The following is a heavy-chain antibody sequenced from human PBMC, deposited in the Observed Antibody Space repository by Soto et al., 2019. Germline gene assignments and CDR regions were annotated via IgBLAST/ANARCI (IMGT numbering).Heavy chain of an antibody. D-gene: IGHD3-16*01. J-gene: IGHJ5*02. CDR3: VKYTVTEDLGES. V-gene: IGHV3-23*01. CDR2: VSRAGTYT. CDR1: GFTFSSYA. Sequence: EVQLLESGGDVVRPGGSLRLSCAASGFTFSSYAMGWVRQAPGKGLEWVAGVSRAGTYTFYADSVRGRFSMSRDNSRDTVDLYMNALRGDDTVVYFCVKYTVTEDLGESWGQGTLVSVSS.